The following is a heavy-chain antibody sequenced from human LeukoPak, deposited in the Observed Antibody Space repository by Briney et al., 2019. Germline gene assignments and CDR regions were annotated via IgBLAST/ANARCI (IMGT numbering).Heavy chain of an antibody. D-gene: IGHD3-10*01. J-gene: IGHJ3*02. CDR3: ARDGEGYYGSGSYRDNAFDI. CDR2: IKQDGSEK. CDR1: GFTFSSYW. Sequence: GGSLRLSCAASGFTFSSYWMSWVRQAPGKGLEWVANIKQDGSEKYYVDSVKGRFTISRDNAKNSLYLQMNSLRAEDTAVYYCARDGEGYYGSGSYRDNAFDIWGQGTMVTVSS. V-gene: IGHV3-7*01.